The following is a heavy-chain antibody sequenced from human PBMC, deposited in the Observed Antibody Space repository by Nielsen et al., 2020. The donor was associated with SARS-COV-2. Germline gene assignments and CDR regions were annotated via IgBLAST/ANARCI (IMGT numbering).Heavy chain of an antibody. CDR3: ARDRGDYRYYYYSMDV. J-gene: IGHJ6*02. D-gene: IGHD4-17*01. Sequence: ASVKVYCKASGYTFTSYGISWERQAPGQGLEWMGWISAYNGNINNAQKLQGRVTMTTDTSTSTAYMVLRSLRSDDTAVYYCARDRGDYRYYYYSMDVWGQGTTVTVSS. V-gene: IGHV1-18*01. CDR2: ISAYNGNI. CDR1: GYTFTSYG.